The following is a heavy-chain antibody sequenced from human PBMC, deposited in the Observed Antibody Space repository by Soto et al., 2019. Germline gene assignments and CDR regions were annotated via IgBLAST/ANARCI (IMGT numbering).Heavy chain of an antibody. CDR3: ARLEYYDFWSGYYSDFEY. CDR1: GYTFTSYD. V-gene: IGHV1-8*01. D-gene: IGHD3-3*01. J-gene: IGHJ4*02. CDR2: MNPNSGNT. Sequence: ASVKVSCKASGYTFTSYDINWVRQATGQGLEWMGWMNPNSGNTGYAQKFQGRVTMTRNTSISTAYMELSSLRSEDTAVYYCARLEYYDFWSGYYSDFEYWGQGTLVTVSS.